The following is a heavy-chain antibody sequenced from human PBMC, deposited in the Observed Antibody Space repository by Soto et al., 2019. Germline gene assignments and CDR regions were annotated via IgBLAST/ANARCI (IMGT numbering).Heavy chain of an antibody. CDR1: GFTFSSYG. J-gene: IGHJ6*04. CDR3: AREGFLRNVHDYGMDV. CDR2: IWYDGSNK. Sequence: GVSLRLSCAASGFTFSSYGMHWVRQAPGKGLEWVAVIWYDGSNKYYADSVKGRFTISRDNSKNTLYLQMNSLRAEDTAVYYCAREGFLRNVHDYGMDVWGKGTTVTVSS. V-gene: IGHV3-33*01. D-gene: IGHD1-1*01.